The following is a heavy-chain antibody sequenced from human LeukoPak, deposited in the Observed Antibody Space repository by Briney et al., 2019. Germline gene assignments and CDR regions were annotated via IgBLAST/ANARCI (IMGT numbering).Heavy chain of an antibody. Sequence: GASVKVSCKASGYTFNSYGISWVRQAPGQGLEWMGWICAYNGNTNYAQKLQGRVTMTTDTSTSTAYMELRSLRSDDTAVYYCARIDRYYYDSSGYTPPDYWGQGTLVTVSS. CDR3: ARIDRYYYDSSGYTPPDY. D-gene: IGHD3-22*01. CDR1: GYTFNSYG. V-gene: IGHV1-18*01. J-gene: IGHJ4*02. CDR2: ICAYNGNT.